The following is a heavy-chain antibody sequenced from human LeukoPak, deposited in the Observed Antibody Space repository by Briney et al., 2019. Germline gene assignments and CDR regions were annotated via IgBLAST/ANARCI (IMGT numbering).Heavy chain of an antibody. CDR3: ARESQRASSTSWVTYDAFDI. V-gene: IGHV1-18*01. Sequence: GASVTVSSTASGYTFTIYGISWVRQAPGQGLERMGWISAYNGNTNYAQKLQGRVTMTTDTSTSTDYMELRSLRSDDTAVYYCARESQRASSTSWVTYDAFDIWGQGTMVTVSS. J-gene: IGHJ3*02. D-gene: IGHD2-2*01. CDR1: GYTFTIYG. CDR2: ISAYNGNT.